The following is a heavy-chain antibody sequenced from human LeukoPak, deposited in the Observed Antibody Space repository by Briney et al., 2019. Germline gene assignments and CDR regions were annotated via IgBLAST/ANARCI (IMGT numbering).Heavy chain of an antibody. CDR3: ATISGYALLTDVGDAYYFDY. J-gene: IGHJ4*02. Sequence: GASVKVSCKASGYTFTSYDINWVRQATGQGLEWMGWISAYNGNTNYAQKLQGRVTMTTDTSTSTAYMELRSLRSDDTAVYYCATISGYALLTDVGDAYYFDYWGQGTLVTVSS. CDR2: ISAYNGNT. D-gene: IGHD5-12*01. CDR1: GYTFTSYD. V-gene: IGHV1-18*01.